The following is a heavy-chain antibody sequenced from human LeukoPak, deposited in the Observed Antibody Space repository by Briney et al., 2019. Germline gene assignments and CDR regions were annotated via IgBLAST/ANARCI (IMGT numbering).Heavy chain of an antibody. D-gene: IGHD3-22*01. V-gene: IGHV1-18*01. Sequence: ASVKVSCKGSGYTFTSYGISWVRQAPGQGLEWMGWISTYNGDTNYAQKLQGRVTMTTDTSTNTAYMELRSLRSDDTAVYYCARVRYSSGYAFDIWGQGTMVTVSS. CDR2: ISTYNGDT. CDR1: GYTFTSYG. CDR3: ARVRYSSGYAFDI. J-gene: IGHJ3*02.